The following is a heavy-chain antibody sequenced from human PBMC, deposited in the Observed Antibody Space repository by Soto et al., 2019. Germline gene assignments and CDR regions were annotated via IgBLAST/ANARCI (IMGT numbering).Heavy chain of an antibody. Sequence: ASVKVSCKASGYTFTSYGISWVRQVPGHGLEWMGWISGYNGDTNYAQKFQGRVTMTTNTSTSTANMELRSLRSDDTAVYYCARVGDAFDIWGQGTMVTVSS. CDR1: GYTFTSYG. V-gene: IGHV1-18*01. J-gene: IGHJ3*02. CDR2: ISGYNGDT. CDR3: ARVGDAFDI.